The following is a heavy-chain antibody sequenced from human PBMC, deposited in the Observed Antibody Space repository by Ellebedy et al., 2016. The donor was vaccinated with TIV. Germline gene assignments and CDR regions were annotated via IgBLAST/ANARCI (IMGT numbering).Heavy chain of an antibody. D-gene: IGHD6-25*01. Sequence: GESLKISCTASGFTFSTYGMHWVRQAPGKGLEWVALISYDGDNKYHADSVKGRFTISRDNSKNTLYLQMNSLRPEDTAVYYCARDGFPLLDYWGQGTLVTVSS. J-gene: IGHJ4*02. CDR2: ISYDGDNK. CDR1: GFTFSTYG. CDR3: ARDGFPLLDY. V-gene: IGHV3-30*03.